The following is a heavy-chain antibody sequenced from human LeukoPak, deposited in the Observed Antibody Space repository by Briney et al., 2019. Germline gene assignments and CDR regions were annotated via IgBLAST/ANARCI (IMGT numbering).Heavy chain of an antibody. CDR3: ARGAKFRSYGSGTYYTSLPFDP. D-gene: IGHD3-10*01. V-gene: IGHV1-3*03. J-gene: IGHJ5*02. CDR1: GYTFTSYT. Sequence: GASAKVSCKASGYTFTSYTIHWVRQAPGQRLEWMGWINTGNGNTKYSQEFQGRVTITRDTSASTAYMELSSLRSEDMAVYYCARGAKFRSYGSGTYYTSLPFDPWGQGTLVTVSS. CDR2: INTGNGNT.